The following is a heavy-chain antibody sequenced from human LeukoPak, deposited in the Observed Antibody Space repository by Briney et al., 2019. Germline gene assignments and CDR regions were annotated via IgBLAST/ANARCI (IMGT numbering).Heavy chain of an antibody. CDR1: GFTFSGSA. CDR3: TGKMAVDDY. Sequence: GGSLRLSCAASGFTFSGSAMHWVRQASGKGLEWVGRIRSKDNSYATAYAASVKGRFTISRDDSKNTAYLQMNSLKTEDTAVYYCTGKMAVDDYWGQGTLVTVSS. CDR2: IRSKDNSYAT. D-gene: IGHD5-24*01. J-gene: IGHJ4*02. V-gene: IGHV3-73*01.